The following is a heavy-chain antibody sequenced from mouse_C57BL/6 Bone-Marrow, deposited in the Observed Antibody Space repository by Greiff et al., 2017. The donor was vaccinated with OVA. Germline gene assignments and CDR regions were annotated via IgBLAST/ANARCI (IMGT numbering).Heavy chain of an antibody. V-gene: IGHV1-80*01. Sequence: VKLMESGAELVKPGASVKISCKASGYVFSNYWMNWVKQRPGQGLEWIGQIYPGDGDTNYNGKFKGKATLTADKSSSTAYMQLSSLTSEDSAVYFCARGAYWGQGTLVTVSA. CDR3: ARGAY. CDR1: GYVFSNYW. J-gene: IGHJ3*01. CDR2: IYPGDGDT.